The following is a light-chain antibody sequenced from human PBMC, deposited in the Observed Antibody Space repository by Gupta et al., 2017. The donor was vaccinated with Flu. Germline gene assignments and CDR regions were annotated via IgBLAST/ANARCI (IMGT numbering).Light chain of an antibody. CDR1: SSNIENNY. Sequence: QSVLTQPPSVSAAPGQKVTISCSGSSSNIENNYVSWYQQLPGTAPKLLIYDNNKRPSGIPDRFSGSKSGTSATLGITGLQTGDEADYYCGAWDSSLNTMLFGGGTKLTVL. CDR3: GAWDSSLNTML. V-gene: IGLV1-51*01. J-gene: IGLJ2*01. CDR2: DNN.